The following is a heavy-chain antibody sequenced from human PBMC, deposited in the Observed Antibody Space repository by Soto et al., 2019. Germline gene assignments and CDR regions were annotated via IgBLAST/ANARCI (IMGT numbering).Heavy chain of an antibody. Sequence: SETLSLTCTVSGGSISSSSYYWGWIRQPPGKGLEWIGSIYYSGSTYYNPSLKSRVTISVDTSKNQFSLKLSSVTAADTAVYYCARRVRGGATISRGRSYFDYWGQGTLVTVSS. V-gene: IGHV4-39*01. CDR2: IYYSGST. D-gene: IGHD1-26*01. CDR1: GGSISSSSYY. CDR3: ARRVRGGATISRGRSYFDY. J-gene: IGHJ4*02.